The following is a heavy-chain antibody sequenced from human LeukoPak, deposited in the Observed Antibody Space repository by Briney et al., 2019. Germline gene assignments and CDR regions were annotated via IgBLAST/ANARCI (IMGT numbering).Heavy chain of an antibody. D-gene: IGHD3-16*02. CDR1: GFTYSNAW. CDR3: VLSAGGY. Sequence: GGFLRLSCAASGFTYSNAWMSWVRQAPGKGLEWVGRIKSKTDGGTTDYAAPVKGRFTIPRDDSKNTLYLQMNSLKTEDTAVYYCVLSAGGYWGQGTLVTVSS. J-gene: IGHJ4*02. V-gene: IGHV3-15*01. CDR2: IKSKTDGGTT.